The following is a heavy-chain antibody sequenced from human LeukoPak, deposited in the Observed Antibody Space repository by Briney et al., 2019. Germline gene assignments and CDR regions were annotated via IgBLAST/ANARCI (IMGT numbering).Heavy chain of an antibody. CDR2: IRSKANSYAT. J-gene: IGHJ5*02. CDR1: GFTFSGSA. D-gene: IGHD4-17*01. CDR3: TRYGDRRGGNWFDP. V-gene: IGHV3-73*01. Sequence: PGGSLRLSCAASGFTFSGSAMHWVRQASGEGLEWVGRIRSKANSYATAYAASVKGRFTISRDDSKNTAYLQMNSLKTEDTAVYYCTRYGDRRGGNWFDPWGQGTLVTVSS.